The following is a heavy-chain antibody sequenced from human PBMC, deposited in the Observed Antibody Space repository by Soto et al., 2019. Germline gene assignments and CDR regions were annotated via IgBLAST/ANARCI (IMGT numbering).Heavy chain of an antibody. D-gene: IGHD6-19*01. CDR1: GGTFSSYA. J-gene: IGHJ3*02. CDR2: IIPIFGTA. V-gene: IGHV1-69*01. CDR3: ARDLASSGWYSNDAFDI. Sequence: QVQLVQSGAEVKKPGSSVKVSCKASGGTFSSYAISWVRQAPGQGLEWMGGIIPIFGTANYAQKFQGRVTITADESTSTAYMELSSLRSKDTAVYYCARDLASSGWYSNDAFDIWGQGTMVTVSS.